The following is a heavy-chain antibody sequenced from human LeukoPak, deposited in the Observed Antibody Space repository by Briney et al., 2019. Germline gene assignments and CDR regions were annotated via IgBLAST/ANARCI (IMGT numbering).Heavy chain of an antibody. Sequence: GGSLRLSCAASGFTVSSNYMSWVRQAPGKGLEWVSVIYSGGSTYYADSVKGRFTISRDNSENTLYLQMNSLRAEDTAVYYCARNRVERVGYALWFDPWGQGTLVTVSS. V-gene: IGHV3-66*01. CDR3: ARNRVERVGYALWFDP. J-gene: IGHJ5*02. D-gene: IGHD2-8*01. CDR1: GFTVSSNY. CDR2: IYSGGST.